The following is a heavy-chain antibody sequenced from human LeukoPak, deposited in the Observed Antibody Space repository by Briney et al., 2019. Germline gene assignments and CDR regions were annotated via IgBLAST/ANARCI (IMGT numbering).Heavy chain of an antibody. V-gene: IGHV1-69*13. D-gene: IGHD3-10*01. CDR2: IIPIFGTA. J-gene: IGHJ5*02. CDR3: ARAGANYGSGSYYWFDP. Sequence: GASVKVSCKASGGTFSSYAISWVRQAPGQGLEWMGGIIPIFGTANYAQKFQGRVTITADESTSTAYMELSSLRSDDTAVYYCARAGANYGSGSYYWFDPWGQGTLVTVSS. CDR1: GGTFSSYA.